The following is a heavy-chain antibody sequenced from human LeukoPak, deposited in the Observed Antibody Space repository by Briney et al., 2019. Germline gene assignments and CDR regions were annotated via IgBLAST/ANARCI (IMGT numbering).Heavy chain of an antibody. CDR2: NNSEGIRA. V-gene: IGHV3-74*01. D-gene: IGHD5-24*01. CDR1: GFTFSSYW. J-gene: IGHJ5*02. Sequence: GGSLRLFCAASGFTFSSYWMHWVRQAPGKGLVWVSRNNSEGIRASNEDSVKGRFTISRDNAKKPEYLQINSLIAEDTAVYYCAMSLGRGRHNWFDPWGEGTVVTVCS. CDR3: AMSLGRGRHNWFDP.